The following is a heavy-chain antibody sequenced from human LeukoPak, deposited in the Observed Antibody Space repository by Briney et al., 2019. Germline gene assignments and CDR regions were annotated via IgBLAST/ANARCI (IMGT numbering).Heavy chain of an antibody. V-gene: IGHV3-30*18. J-gene: IGHJ4*02. Sequence: PGRSLRLSCAASGFTFSSYGMHWVRQAPGKGLEWVAVISYDGSNKYYADSVKGRFTISRDNPKNTLYLQMNSLRAEDTAVYYCAKGAMDTAMGDLSDYWGQGTLVTVSS. D-gene: IGHD5-18*01. CDR1: GFTFSSYG. CDR2: ISYDGSNK. CDR3: AKGAMDTAMGDLSDY.